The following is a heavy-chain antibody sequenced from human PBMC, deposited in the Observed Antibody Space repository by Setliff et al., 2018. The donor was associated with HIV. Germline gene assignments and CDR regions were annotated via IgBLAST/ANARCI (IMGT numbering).Heavy chain of an antibody. J-gene: IGHJ1*01. CDR1: GYTFTSYA. CDR2: INAGNGNT. Sequence: RASVKVSCKASGYTFTSYAMHWVRQAPGQRLEWMGWINAGNGNTKYSQKFQGRVTITRDTSASTAYMELSSLRSEDTAVFYCARVAVPGLAYFPHWGQGTLVTVSS. D-gene: IGHD6-19*01. V-gene: IGHV1-3*01. CDR3: ARVAVPGLAYFPH.